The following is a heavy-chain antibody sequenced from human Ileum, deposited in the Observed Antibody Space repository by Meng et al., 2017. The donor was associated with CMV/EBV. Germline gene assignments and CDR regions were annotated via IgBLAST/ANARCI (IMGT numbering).Heavy chain of an antibody. CDR3: VRSSLYGDPYFFDS. Sequence: QMQLVQSGAEVKTTGSSVKISCKASGYTFTYPYLHWVRQAPGQALEWMGWITIYNGNTHYAQRFQDRLTITRHNSLHTAYMELNSLTSRDTGAYFCVRSSLYGDPYFFDSWGQGTLVTVAS. CDR1: GYTFTYPY. J-gene: IGHJ5*01. V-gene: IGHV1-45*02. D-gene: IGHD2-21*01. CDR2: ITIYNGNT.